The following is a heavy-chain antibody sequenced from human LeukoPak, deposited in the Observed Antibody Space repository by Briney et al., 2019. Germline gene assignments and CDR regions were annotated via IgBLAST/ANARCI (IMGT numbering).Heavy chain of an antibody. V-gene: IGHV4-30-2*01. CDR3: ARDRADSSGYRLDY. J-gene: IGHJ4*02. CDR1: GGSISSGDYY. D-gene: IGHD3-22*01. CDR2: IYHSGST. Sequence: PSETLSLTCTVSGGSISSGDYYRSWIRQPPGKGLEWIGYIYHSGSTYYNPSLKSRVTISVDRSKNQFSLKLSSVTAADTAVYYCARDRADSSGYRLDYWGQGTLVTVSS.